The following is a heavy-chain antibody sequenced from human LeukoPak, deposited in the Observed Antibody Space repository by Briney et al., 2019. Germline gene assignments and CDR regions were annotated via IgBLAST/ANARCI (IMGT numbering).Heavy chain of an antibody. CDR2: ISSSSSTI. CDR3: ARAEYSSSWYPFHYYYYMDV. D-gene: IGHD6-13*01. CDR1: GFTFSSYS. J-gene: IGHJ6*03. Sequence: GGSLRLSCAASGFTFSSYSMNWVRQAPGKGLEWVSYISSSSSTIYYADSVKGRFTISRDNAKNSLYLQMNSLRAEDTAVYYCARAEYSSSWYPFHYYYYMDVWGKGTTVTVSS. V-gene: IGHV3-48*01.